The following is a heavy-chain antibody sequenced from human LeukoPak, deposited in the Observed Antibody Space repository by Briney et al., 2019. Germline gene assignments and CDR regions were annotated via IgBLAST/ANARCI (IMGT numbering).Heavy chain of an antibody. D-gene: IGHD3-10*01. CDR1: GGSFSGYY. CDR3: ARGRWYYYGSGSYYNYYYGMDV. J-gene: IGHJ6*02. CDR2: INHSGST. V-gene: IGHV4-34*01. Sequence: SETLSLTCAVYGGSFSGYYWSWIRQPPGKGLEWIGEINHSGSTNYNPSLKSRVTISVDTSKNQFPLKLSSVTAADTAVYYCARGRWYYYGSGSYYNYYYGMDVWGQGTTVTVSS.